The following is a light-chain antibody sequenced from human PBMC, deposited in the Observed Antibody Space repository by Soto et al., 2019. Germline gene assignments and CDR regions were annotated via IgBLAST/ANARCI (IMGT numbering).Light chain of an antibody. CDR1: QSVTNNY. V-gene: IGKV3-20*01. CDR2: DAS. Sequence: EIVLTQSPGTLSLSPGERATLSCRASQSVTNNYLDWFQQKPGQAPRLLIYDASIRADGIPDRFSGSGSETDFTLTINRLEPEDSAVYYCQQCSFSPRTFGQGTKVDIK. J-gene: IGKJ1*01. CDR3: QQCSFSPRT.